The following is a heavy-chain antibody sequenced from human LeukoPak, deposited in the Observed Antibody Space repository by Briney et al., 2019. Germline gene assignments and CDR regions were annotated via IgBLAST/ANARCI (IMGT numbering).Heavy chain of an antibody. D-gene: IGHD2-8*01. CDR3: TRSGFSNGYDY. J-gene: IGHJ4*02. V-gene: IGHV3-74*03. CDR1: GFSFSGHL. CDR2: ITPDGTDT. Sequence: PGGSLRLSCVASGFSFSGHLMHWVRQAPGKGLVAVSRITPDGTDTAYADSVKGRFTISRDNAKNTLYLEMNSLTAEDTALYYCTRSGFSNGYDYWGQGTLVTVSS.